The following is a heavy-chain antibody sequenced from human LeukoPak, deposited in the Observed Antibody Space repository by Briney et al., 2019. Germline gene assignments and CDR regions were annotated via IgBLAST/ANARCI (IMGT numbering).Heavy chain of an antibody. CDR3: ARPYSGSYYFGY. J-gene: IGHJ4*02. CDR1: GYTFTSYD. Sequence: ASVKVSCKASGYTFTSYDINWVRQATGQGLEWMGWINPNSGGTNYAQKFQGRVTMTRDTSISTAYMELSRLRSDDTAVYYCARPYSGSYYFGYWGQGTLVTVSS. D-gene: IGHD1-26*01. V-gene: IGHV1-2*02. CDR2: INPNSGGT.